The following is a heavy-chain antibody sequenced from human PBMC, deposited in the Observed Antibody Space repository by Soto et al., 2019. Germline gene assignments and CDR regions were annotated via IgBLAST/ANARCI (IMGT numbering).Heavy chain of an antibody. CDR2: FDPEDGET. V-gene: IGHV1-24*01. CDR3: ATDRTTVTTWAGNYYYYGMDV. J-gene: IGHJ6*02. CDR1: GYTFTSYY. Sequence: ASVKVSCKASGYTFTSYYMHWVRQAPRQGLEWMGGFDPEDGETIYAQKFQGRVTMTEDTSTDTAYMELSSLRSEDTAVYYCATDRTTVTTWAGNYYYYGMDVWGQGTTVTVSS. D-gene: IGHD4-17*01.